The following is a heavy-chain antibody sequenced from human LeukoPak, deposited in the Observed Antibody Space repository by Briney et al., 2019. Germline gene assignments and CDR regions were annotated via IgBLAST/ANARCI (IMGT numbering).Heavy chain of an antibody. CDR1: GYTFTSSA. V-gene: IGHV1-18*01. CDR3: ARVELIAAAATADY. J-gene: IGHJ4*02. Sequence: LNHFYKAPGYTFTSSAISRVRQAPGQGLEWMGWISGYNGNTSYAQRLQGRVTMTTDTSTTTVYMELRSLRSDDTAVYYCARVELIAAAATADYWREGTLVTVLS. D-gene: IGHD6-13*01. CDR2: ISGYNGNT.